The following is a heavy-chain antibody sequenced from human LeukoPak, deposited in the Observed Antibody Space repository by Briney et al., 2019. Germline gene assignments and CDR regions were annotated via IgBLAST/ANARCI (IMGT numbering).Heavy chain of an antibody. CDR3: ARNESYYDSSGYY. V-gene: IGHV1-69*02. CDR2: IIPILGIA. J-gene: IGHJ4*02. Sequence: SVKVSCKASGGTFSSYTISWVRQAPGQGLEWMGRIIPILGIANYAQKFQGRVTITADKSTSTAYMELSSLRSEDTAVYYCARNESYYDSSGYYWGQGTLVTVSS. D-gene: IGHD3-22*01. CDR1: GGTFSSYT.